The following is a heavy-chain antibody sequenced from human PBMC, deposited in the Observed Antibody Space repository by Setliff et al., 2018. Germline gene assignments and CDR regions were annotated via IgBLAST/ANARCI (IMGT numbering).Heavy chain of an antibody. D-gene: IGHD2-8*01. V-gene: IGHV1-2*06. CDR3: ARGLIVLPGPSGDMGYFDY. J-gene: IGHJ4*02. CDR2: INPNSGGT. Sequence: ASVKVSCKASGYTFSGYYMHWVRQAPGQGLEWMGRINPNSGGTNYAQKFQGRVTMTSDSSISTAYMELSGLRSDDTAVYYCARGLIVLPGPSGDMGYFDYWGQGTLVTVSS. CDR1: GYTFSGYY.